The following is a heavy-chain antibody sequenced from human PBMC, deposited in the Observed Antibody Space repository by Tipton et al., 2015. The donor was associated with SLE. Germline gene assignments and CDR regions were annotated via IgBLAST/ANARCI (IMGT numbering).Heavy chain of an antibody. CDR2: IYYSGST. J-gene: IGHJ3*02. CDR1: GGSISSGDYY. CDR3: ARGGIVVVPSAFFAFDI. V-gene: IGHV4-30-4*08. D-gene: IGHD2-2*01. Sequence: TLSLTCSVSGGSISSGDYYWSWIRQPPGKGLEWIGYIYYSGSTYYNPSLKSRVSMSVDTSKNQFSLKLSSATDAVTAVYFCARGGIVVVPSAFFAFDIWGQGTMVTVSS.